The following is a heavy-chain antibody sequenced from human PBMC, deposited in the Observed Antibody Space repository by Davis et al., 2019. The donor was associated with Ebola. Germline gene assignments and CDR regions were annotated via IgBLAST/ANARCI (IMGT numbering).Heavy chain of an antibody. D-gene: IGHD3-22*01. CDR2: IYHSGST. V-gene: IGHV4-4*02. CDR3: ARYASSGYYSQRNAFDI. CDR1: GGSISSSNW. Sequence: PSETLSLTCAVSGGSISSSNWWSWVRQPPGKGLEWIGEIYHSGSTNYNPSLKSRVTISVDKSKNQFSLKLSSVTAADTAVYYCARYASSGYYSQRNAFDIWGQGTMVTVSS. J-gene: IGHJ3*02.